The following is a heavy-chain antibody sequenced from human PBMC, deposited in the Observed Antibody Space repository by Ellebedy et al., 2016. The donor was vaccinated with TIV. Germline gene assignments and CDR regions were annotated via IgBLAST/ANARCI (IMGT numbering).Heavy chain of an antibody. Sequence: GESLKISCAASGFTFSRCWMSWVRQAPGKGLEWVVNINEDGSETYYVDSVKGRFTISRDNAKNSLYLHMNSLRAEDKAVYFCARSRGVRYWGQGTLVTVSS. CDR3: ARSRGVRY. CDR2: INEDGSET. CDR1: GFTFSRCW. J-gene: IGHJ4*02. D-gene: IGHD2-8*01. V-gene: IGHV3-7*03.